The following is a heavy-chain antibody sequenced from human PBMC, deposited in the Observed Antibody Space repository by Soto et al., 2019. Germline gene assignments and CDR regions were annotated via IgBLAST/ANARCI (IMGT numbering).Heavy chain of an antibody. J-gene: IGHJ4*02. CDR1: GFDFTYYA. V-gene: IGHV3-30*18. CDR2: MSSDGSKI. Sequence: QVQLVESGGGAVQPGESLRLSCVASGFDFTYYARHWVGQAPGKGLESVAVMSSDGSKIHHTDSVKGRFTISRDNSKNTLYLQMNSLRKEDTAVYFCAKDEGVGGTLGLFDYWGQGTLVSVSS. D-gene: IGHD1-26*01. CDR3: AKDEGVGGTLGLFDY.